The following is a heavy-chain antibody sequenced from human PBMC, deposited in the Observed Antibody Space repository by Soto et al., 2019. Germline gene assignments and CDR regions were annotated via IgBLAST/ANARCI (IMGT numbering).Heavy chain of an antibody. CDR3: ARGYRISGSTRLGYYYGMDV. D-gene: IGHD1-7*01. V-gene: IGHV3-21*01. J-gene: IGHJ6*02. CDR2: ISYSSSDI. CDR1: GFTFSRYR. Sequence: GGSLRLSCAASGFTFSRYRMNWVRQAPGKGLEWVSSISYSSSDIYFADSVKGRFTMSRVNAENSLFLQMNSLRDEDTAVYYCARGYRISGSTRLGYYYGMDVWGQGTTVTVSS.